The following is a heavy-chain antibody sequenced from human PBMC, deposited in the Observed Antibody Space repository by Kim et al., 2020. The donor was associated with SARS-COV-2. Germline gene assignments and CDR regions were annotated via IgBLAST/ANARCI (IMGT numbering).Heavy chain of an antibody. V-gene: IGHV4-34*01. CDR2: INHSGST. J-gene: IGHJ3*02. Sequence: SETLSLTCAVYGGSFSGYYWSWIRQPPGKGLEWIGEINHSGSTNYNPSLKSRVTISVDTSKNQFSLKLSSVTAADTAVYYCARDIRCGGDCYSDAFDIWGQGTMVTVSS. D-gene: IGHD2-21*02. CDR1: GGSFSGYY. CDR3: ARDIRCGGDCYSDAFDI.